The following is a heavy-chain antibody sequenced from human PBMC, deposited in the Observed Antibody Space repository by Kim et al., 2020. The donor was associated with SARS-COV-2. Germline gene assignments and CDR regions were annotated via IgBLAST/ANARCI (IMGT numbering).Heavy chain of an antibody. Sequence: SETLSLTCTVSGGSISSSSYYWGWIRQPPGKGLEWIGSIYYSGSTYYNPSLKSRVTISVDTSKNQFSLKLSSVTAADTAVYYCARAPIRVGYGGPDQYYFDYWGQGTLVTVSS. D-gene: IGHD5-12*01. V-gene: IGHV4-39*07. CDR3: ARAPIRVGYGGPDQYYFDY. CDR2: IYYSGST. J-gene: IGHJ4*02. CDR1: GGSISSSSYY.